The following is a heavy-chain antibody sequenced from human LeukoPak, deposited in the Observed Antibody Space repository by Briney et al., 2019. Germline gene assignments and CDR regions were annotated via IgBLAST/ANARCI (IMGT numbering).Heavy chain of an antibody. Sequence: GGSLRLSCAASGFTFSNFWMGWVRQAPGKGLEWVSHISSSGSAKYYADSVKGRFTISRDNAKNSLYLQMNSLRDEDTAVFYCASGSGHWGQGTLVTVSS. V-gene: IGHV3-48*02. J-gene: IGHJ4*02. CDR1: GFTFSNFW. CDR2: ISSSGSAK. CDR3: ASGSGH. D-gene: IGHD2-2*03.